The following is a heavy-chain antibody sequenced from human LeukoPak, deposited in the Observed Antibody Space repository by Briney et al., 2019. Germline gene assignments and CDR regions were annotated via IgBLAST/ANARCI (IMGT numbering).Heavy chain of an antibody. Sequence: GGSLRLSCAASGFTFSSYWMNWVRQAPGKGLVWASRIASDGSSTTYADSVKGRFSISRDNAKNTLYLQMNSLRVEDTAVYYCAREHYDDSGGYSSGLDVWGQGTTVTVSS. V-gene: IGHV3-74*01. J-gene: IGHJ6*02. D-gene: IGHD3-22*01. CDR1: GFTFSSYW. CDR2: IASDGSST. CDR3: AREHYDDSGGYSSGLDV.